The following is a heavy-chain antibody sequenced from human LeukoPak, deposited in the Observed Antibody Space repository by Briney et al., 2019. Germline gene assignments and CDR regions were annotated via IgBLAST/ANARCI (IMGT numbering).Heavy chain of an antibody. J-gene: IGHJ3*02. Sequence: SVKVSCKASGGTFTSYGISWVGQAPGQGLEWMGGIIPIFGTANYAQKFPARVTITTDESTSTAYMELSSLRSEDTAVYYCARDQVAPIITMVRGVISAFDIWGQGTMVTVSS. CDR1: GGTFTSYG. CDR3: ARDQVAPIITMVRGVISAFDI. D-gene: IGHD3-10*01. V-gene: IGHV1-69*05. CDR2: IIPIFGTA.